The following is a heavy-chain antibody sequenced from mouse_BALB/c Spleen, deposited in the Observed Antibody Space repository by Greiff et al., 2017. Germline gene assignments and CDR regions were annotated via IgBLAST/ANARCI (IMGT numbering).Heavy chain of an antibody. CDR1: GFTFSSYA. CDR2: ISSGGST. Sequence: EVQRVESGGVLVKPGGSLKLSCAASGFTFSSYAMSWVRQTPEKRLEWVASISSGGSTYYPDSVKGRFTISRDNARNILYLQMSSLRSEDTAMYYCARDYYFDYWGQGTTLTVSS. J-gene: IGHJ2*01. V-gene: IGHV5-6-5*01. CDR3: ARDYYFDY.